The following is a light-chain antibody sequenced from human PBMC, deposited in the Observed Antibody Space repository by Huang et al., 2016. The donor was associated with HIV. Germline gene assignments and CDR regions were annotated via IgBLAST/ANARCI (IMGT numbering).Light chain of an antibody. CDR3: QQFTV. J-gene: IGKJ4*01. CDR1: HGISSA. V-gene: IGKV1-13*02. Sequence: IQLTQSPSSLSASLGDRATITCRASHGISSALAWYQQKPGKSPKLLIYDASTLESGVPSRFSGSASGTDFTLTISSLQPEDFATYYCQQFTVFGGGTKVEIK. CDR2: DAS.